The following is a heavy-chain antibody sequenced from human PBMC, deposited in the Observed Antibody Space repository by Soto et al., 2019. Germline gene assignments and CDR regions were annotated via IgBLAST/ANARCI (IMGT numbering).Heavy chain of an antibody. D-gene: IGHD3-10*01. CDR3: ARHRRYYYGSGSYYYHYGMDV. J-gene: IGHJ6*02. CDR1: GGSFSGYY. CDR2: INHSGST. V-gene: IGHV4-34*01. Sequence: SETLSLTCAVYGGSFSGYYWSWIRQPPGKGLEWIGEINHSGSTNYNPSLKSRVTISVDTSKNQFSLKLSSVTAADTAVYYCARHRRYYYGSGSYYYHYGMDVWGQGTTVTVSS.